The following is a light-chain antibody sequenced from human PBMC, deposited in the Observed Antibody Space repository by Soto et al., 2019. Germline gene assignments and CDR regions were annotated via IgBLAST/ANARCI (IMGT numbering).Light chain of an antibody. CDR1: SSDVGTYDY. V-gene: IGLV2-14*01. J-gene: IGLJ1*01. Sequence: SVLSKPASVSGSPVQSLAIFCTGTSSDVGTYDYVSWYQQYPDKAPKLIIYEVTQRPSGVSNRFSGSKSGNTAYLTISGLQAEDEADYYCSSHTSVNTRVFGTGTKV. CDR3: SSHTSVNTRV. CDR2: EVT.